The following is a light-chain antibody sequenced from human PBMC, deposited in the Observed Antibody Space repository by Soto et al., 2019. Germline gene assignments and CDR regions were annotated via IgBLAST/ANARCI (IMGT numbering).Light chain of an antibody. CDR1: QSVSTL. J-gene: IGKJ1*01. CDR2: AAS. CDR3: QQSYNTPWT. Sequence: DVQITQSPSTLSASVLDRFTITCGASQSVSTLLAWYQQKPGKAPQLLIHAASSLQSGVPSRFGGSGSGTDFTLTISSLQPEDFATYYCQQSYNTPWTFGQGPRWIS. V-gene: IGKV1-39*01.